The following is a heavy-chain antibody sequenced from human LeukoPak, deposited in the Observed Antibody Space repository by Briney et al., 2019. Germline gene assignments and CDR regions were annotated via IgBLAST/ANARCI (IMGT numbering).Heavy chain of an antibody. CDR1: GGSISSYY. J-gene: IGHJ4*02. CDR3: ARRKWIAAAGMGKTGKGYYFDY. V-gene: IGHV4-59*01. Sequence: SETLSLTCTVSGGSISSYYWSWIRQPPGKGLEWIGYIYYSGSTNYNPSLKSRVTISVDTSKNQFSLKLSSVTAADTPVYYCARRKWIAAAGMGKTGKGYYFDYWGQGTLVTVSS. CDR2: IYYSGST. D-gene: IGHD6-13*01.